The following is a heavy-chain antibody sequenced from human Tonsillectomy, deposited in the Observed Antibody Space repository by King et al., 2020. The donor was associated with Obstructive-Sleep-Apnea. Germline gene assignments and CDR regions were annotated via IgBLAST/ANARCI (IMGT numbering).Heavy chain of an antibody. CDR1: GFTFSSYG. J-gene: IGHJ4*02. CDR2: IRYDGSNK. CDR3: AKDFLGSSAGRAYFDY. Sequence: VQLVESGGGVVQPGGSLRLSCAASGFTFSSYGMHWVRQAPGKGLEGVAFIRYDGSNKYYADSVKGRFTISRDNSKNTLYLQMNSLRAEDTAVYYCAKDFLGSSAGRAYFDYWGQGTLVTVSS. V-gene: IGHV3-30*02. D-gene: IGHD6-19*01.